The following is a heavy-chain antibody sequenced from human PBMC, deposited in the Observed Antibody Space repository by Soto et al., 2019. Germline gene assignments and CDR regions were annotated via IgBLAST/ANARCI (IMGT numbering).Heavy chain of an antibody. CDR2: IIPILGIA. Sequence: ASVKVSCKASGGTFSSYTISWVRQAPGQGLEWMGRIIPILGIANYAQKFQGRVTITADKSTSTAYMELSSLRSEDTAVYYCATGPSYSSSSGSGYWGQGTLVTVSS. V-gene: IGHV1-69*02. J-gene: IGHJ4*02. CDR3: ATGPSYSSSSGSGY. CDR1: GGTFSSYT. D-gene: IGHD6-6*01.